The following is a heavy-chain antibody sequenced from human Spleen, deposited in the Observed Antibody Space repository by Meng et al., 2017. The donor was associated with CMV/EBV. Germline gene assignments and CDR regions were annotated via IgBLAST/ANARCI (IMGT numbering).Heavy chain of an antibody. CDR3: AREGSGSSRFGYYGMDV. CDR1: GGSISSSGHY. J-gene: IGHJ6*02. CDR2: IYYSGST. D-gene: IGHD6-25*01. V-gene: IGHV4-39*07. Sequence: SETLSLTCPVSGGSISSSGHYWGWIRQPPGKGLEWIGSIYYSGSTYYNPSLKSRVTMSVDTSKNQLSLKLISLTAADTAVYYCAREGSGSSRFGYYGMDVWGQGTTVTVSS.